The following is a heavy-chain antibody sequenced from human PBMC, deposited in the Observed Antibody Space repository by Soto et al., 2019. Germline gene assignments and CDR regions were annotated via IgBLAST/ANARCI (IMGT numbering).Heavy chain of an antibody. J-gene: IGHJ4*02. Sequence: QVQLVQSGAEVRKPGSSVKVSCKASGGTFSNHAISWVRQAPGQGPEWMGGIIPLSGTTNYVQKFQGRVTITADESMTTAYMELSSLRYEDTAVYYCARGPDSSGFSLFDYWGQGTLVTVSS. CDR3: ARGPDSSGFSLFDY. CDR2: IIPLSGTT. D-gene: IGHD3-22*01. CDR1: GGTFSNHA. V-gene: IGHV1-69*01.